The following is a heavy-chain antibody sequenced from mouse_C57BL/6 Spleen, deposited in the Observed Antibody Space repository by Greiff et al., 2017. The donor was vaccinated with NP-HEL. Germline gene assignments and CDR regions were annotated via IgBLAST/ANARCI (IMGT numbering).Heavy chain of an antibody. J-gene: IGHJ4*01. CDR2: IYPGSGNT. D-gene: IGHD2-4*01. CDR1: GYSFTSYY. V-gene: IGHV1-66*01. Sequence: QVQLQQSGPELAKPGASVKISCKASGYSFTSYYIHWVKQRPGQGLEWIGWIYPGSGNTKYNEKFKGKATLTADTSSSTAYMQLSSLTSEDSAVYYCARFGDYGYAMDYWGQGTSVTVSS. CDR3: ARFGDYGYAMDY.